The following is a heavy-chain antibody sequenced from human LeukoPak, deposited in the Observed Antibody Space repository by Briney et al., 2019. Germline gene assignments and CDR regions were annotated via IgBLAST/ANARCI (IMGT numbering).Heavy chain of an antibody. D-gene: IGHD1-14*01. CDR1: GFTFDDYG. CDR3: AKPAKTDYTDY. CDR2: INWNGGST. V-gene: IGHV3-20*04. Sequence: GGSLRLSCAASGFTFDDYGMSWVRQAPGKGLEWVSGINWNGGSTGYADSVKGRFTISRDNSKNTLYLQMNSLRAEDTALYYCAKPAKTDYTDYWGQGTLVTVSS. J-gene: IGHJ4*02.